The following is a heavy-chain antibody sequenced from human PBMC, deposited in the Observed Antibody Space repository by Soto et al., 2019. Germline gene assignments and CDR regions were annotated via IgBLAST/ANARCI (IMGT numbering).Heavy chain of an antibody. CDR1: GFTFSSYA. V-gene: IGHV3-30-3*01. CDR3: ARDPRYYYGMDV. J-gene: IGHJ6*02. Sequence: GGSLRLSCAASGFTFSSYAMHWVRQAPGKGLEWVAVISYDGSNKYYADSVKGRFTISRDNSKNTLYPQMNSLRAEDTAVYYCARDPRYYYGMDVWGQGTTVTVSS. CDR2: ISYDGSNK.